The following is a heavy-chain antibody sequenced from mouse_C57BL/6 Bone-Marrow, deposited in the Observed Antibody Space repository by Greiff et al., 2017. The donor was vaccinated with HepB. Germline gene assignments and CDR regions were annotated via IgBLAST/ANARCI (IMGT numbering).Heavy chain of an antibody. CDR3: ARCDGYLGAY. J-gene: IGHJ3*01. CDR1: GYAFTNYL. Sequence: QVQLQQSGAELVRPGTSVKVSCKASGYAFTNYLIEWVKQRPGQGLEWIGVINPGSGGNNYNEKIKGKATLTADKSSSTAYLQLSSLTSEDSAVFFCARCDGYLGAYWGQGTLVTVSA. D-gene: IGHD2-3*01. CDR2: INPGSGGN. V-gene: IGHV1-54*01.